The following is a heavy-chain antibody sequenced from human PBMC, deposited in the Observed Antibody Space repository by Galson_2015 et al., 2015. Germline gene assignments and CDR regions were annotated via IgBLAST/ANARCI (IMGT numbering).Heavy chain of an antibody. J-gene: IGHJ4*02. CDR1: GFTVTSKY. CDR2: IQGDGG. Sequence: SLSLACAASGFTVTSKYMGWVRQSPGKGLQWVSLIQGDGGDTAIYPDAVLGRFTVSRDDYWNTLYLQMNSLRAEDTAVYYCARKGYNNLFFDLWGRGTPVSVSS. V-gene: IGHV3-53*01. D-gene: IGHD4-11*01. CDR3: ARKGYNNLFFDL.